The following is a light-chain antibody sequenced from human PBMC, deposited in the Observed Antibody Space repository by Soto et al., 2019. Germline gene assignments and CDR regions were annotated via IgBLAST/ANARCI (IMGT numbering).Light chain of an antibody. CDR1: QSLLYGNGHNY. CDR2: LGS. CDR3: KAVQQIPA. V-gene: IGKV2-28*01. J-gene: IGKJ5*01. Sequence: EIVLTQSPLSLPVTPGEPASISCRSSQSLLYGNGHNYLDWYLQKPGQSPQLLIYLGSNRASGVADRFSGSGSGTDFTLKISRVEAEDVGVYYCKAVQQIPAFGQGTRLEIK.